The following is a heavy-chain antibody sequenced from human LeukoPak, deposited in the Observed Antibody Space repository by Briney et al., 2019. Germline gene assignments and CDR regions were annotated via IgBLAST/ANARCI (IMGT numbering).Heavy chain of an antibody. CDR2: ISGGGGST. V-gene: IGHV3-23*01. D-gene: IGHD1-26*01. CDR3: AKRHGSVFVYYYYGMDV. Sequence: GGSLRLSCAVSGFTFSSYAMNWVRQAPGKGLEWVSGISGGGGSTYYADSVKGRFTISRDNSKNTLYLQMNSLRAEDTAVYYCAKRHGSVFVYYYYGMDVWGQGTTATVSS. CDR1: GFTFSSYA. J-gene: IGHJ6*02.